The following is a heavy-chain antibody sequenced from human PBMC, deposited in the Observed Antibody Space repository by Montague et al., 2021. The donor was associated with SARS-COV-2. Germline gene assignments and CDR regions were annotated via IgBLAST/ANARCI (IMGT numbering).Heavy chain of an antibody. Sequence: SETLSLTCTVSGGSISSRSYYWGWIRQPPGKGLEWIGTIYYSGSTYYXXXVKGRVTISVDTSKNQFSLKLSSVTAADTAVYYCARGWFSPMLVVVIRGPFDYWGQGALVTVSS. V-gene: IGHV4-39*07. CDR2: IYYSGST. D-gene: IGHD3-22*01. CDR1: GGSISSRSYY. J-gene: IGHJ4*02. CDR3: ARGWFSPMLVVVIRGPFDY.